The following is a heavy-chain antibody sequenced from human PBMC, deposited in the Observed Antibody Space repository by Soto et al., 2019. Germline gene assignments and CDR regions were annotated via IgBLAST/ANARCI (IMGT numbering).Heavy chain of an antibody. Sequence: GGSLRLSCVAYEFTFVNYVVSWVRLAPGKGLEWVSAISGSGGKTYYAESVKGRFTISRDNSKNTLNLEMNSLRAEDTAVYFCAKDQGPTPRSHDFWSGSQSYYRMDVWGHGTTVTVSS. V-gene: IGHV3-23*01. J-gene: IGHJ6*02. D-gene: IGHD3-3*01. CDR3: AKDQGPTPRSHDFWSGSQSYYRMDV. CDR2: ISGSGGKT. CDR1: EFTFVNYV.